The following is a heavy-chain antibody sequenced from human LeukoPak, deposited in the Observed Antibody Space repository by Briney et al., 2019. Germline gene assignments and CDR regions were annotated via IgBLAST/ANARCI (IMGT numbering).Heavy chain of an antibody. CDR1: GYTFTSYG. D-gene: IGHD2-2*01. CDR2: ISAYNGNT. J-gene: IGHJ4*02. V-gene: IGHV1-18*01. Sequence: ASVNVSCKASGYTFTSYGISWVRQAPGQGLEWMGWISAYNGNTNYAQKLQGRVTMTTDTSTSTAYMGLRSLRSDDTAVYYCARATVPAATLSYWGQGTLVTVSS. CDR3: ARATVPAATLSY.